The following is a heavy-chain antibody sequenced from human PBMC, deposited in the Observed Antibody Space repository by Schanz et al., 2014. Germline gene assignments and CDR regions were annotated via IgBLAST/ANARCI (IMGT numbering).Heavy chain of an antibody. CDR3: ARDYYDSSGYYYCDY. J-gene: IGHJ4*02. Sequence: QVQLVQSWAEVKGPGASVKVSCKASGYSFTPFPIHWVRQAPGQGLEWMGRIIPILGIANYAQKFQGRVTITADKSTSTASMELSSLRSEDTAMYYCARDYYDSSGYYYCDYWGQGTLVTVSS. D-gene: IGHD3-22*01. CDR2: IIPILGIA. V-gene: IGHV1-69*04. CDR1: GYSFTPFP.